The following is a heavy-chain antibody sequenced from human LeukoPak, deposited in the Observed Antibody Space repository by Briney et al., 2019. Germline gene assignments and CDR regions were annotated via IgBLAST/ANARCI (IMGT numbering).Heavy chain of an antibody. V-gene: IGHV3-30-3*01. J-gene: IGHJ6*02. CDR3: ARDWGFWYGSGRSGMDV. D-gene: IGHD3-10*01. CDR2: ISYDGSNK. CDR1: GFTFSSYA. Sequence: GGSLRLSCAASGFTFSSYAMHWVRQAPGKGLEWVAVISYDGSNKYYADSVKGRFTISRDNSKNTLYLQMNSLRAEDTAVYYCARDWGFWYGSGRSGMDVWAKGPRSPSP.